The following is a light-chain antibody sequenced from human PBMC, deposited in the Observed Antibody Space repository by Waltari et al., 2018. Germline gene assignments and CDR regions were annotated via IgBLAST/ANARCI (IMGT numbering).Light chain of an antibody. CDR2: GAS. CDR1: QSVSSN. J-gene: IGKJ1*01. V-gene: IGKV3-15*01. Sequence: TQSPATLSVSPGERATLSCRASQSVSSNLAWYQQKPGHAPRLLIYGASTRATGIPARFSGSGSGTEFTLTISSMQSEDFAVYYCQQYNNWPPMTFGQGTKVEIK. CDR3: QQYNNWPPMT.